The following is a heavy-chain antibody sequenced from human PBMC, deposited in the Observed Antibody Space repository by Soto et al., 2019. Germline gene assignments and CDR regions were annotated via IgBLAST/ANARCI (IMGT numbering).Heavy chain of an antibody. J-gene: IGHJ6*02. CDR2: IKQDGSEK. CDR3: ARDPNIVLVPAALRSYYYYYGMDV. D-gene: IGHD2-2*01. CDR1: GFTFGASN. Sequence: PGGSLRLSCAASGFTFGASNLQWVRQAPGKGLEWVANIKQDGSEKYYVDSVKGRFTISRDNAKNSLYLQMNSLRAEDTAVYYCARDPNIVLVPAALRSYYYYYGMDVWSQGTTVTVSS. V-gene: IGHV3-7*01.